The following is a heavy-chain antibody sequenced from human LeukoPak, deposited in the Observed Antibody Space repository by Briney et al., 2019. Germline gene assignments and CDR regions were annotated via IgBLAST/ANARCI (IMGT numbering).Heavy chain of an antibody. CDR3: VSFYETY. Sequence: GGSLRLSCVASGNYLMHWVRQAPGKGLVWVSHINSDGSWTSYADSVKGRFTISKDNAKNTVYLQMNSLRAEDTAVYYCVSFYETYWGRGTLVTVSS. J-gene: IGHJ4*02. CDR1: GNYL. CDR2: INSDGSWT. D-gene: IGHD2/OR15-2a*01. V-gene: IGHV3-74*01.